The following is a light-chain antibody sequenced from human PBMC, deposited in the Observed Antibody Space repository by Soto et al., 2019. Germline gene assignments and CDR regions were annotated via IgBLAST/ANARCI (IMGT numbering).Light chain of an antibody. J-gene: IGKJ1*01. Sequence: ELVLTQSPGTLSLSPGERATLSCRASQSISSGFLAWYQQKPGQAHRLLIYGASSRATDIPDRFSGGESGTDFSLTISRLEPEDFAVYYCQQYQIWPTWTAGQGTKVDIK. CDR3: QQYQIWPTWT. CDR2: GAS. CDR1: QSISSGF. V-gene: IGKV3-20*01.